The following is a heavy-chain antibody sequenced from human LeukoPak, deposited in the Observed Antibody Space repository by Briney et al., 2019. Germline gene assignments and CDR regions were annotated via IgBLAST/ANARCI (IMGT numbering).Heavy chain of an antibody. CDR2: VYYIGKP. V-gene: IGHV4-59*12. J-gene: IGHJ3*01. CDR1: GGSISDYF. Sequence: SETLSLTCSVSGGSISDYFRGWIRQPPGKGLEWIGHVYYIGKPTCSPSLESRVSISVDTSKNQFSLELTSVTAADTAVYYCARRFRTGGDLHHDAYDVWGQETVVTVSS. D-gene: IGHD3-16*01. CDR3: ARRFRTGGDLHHDAYDV.